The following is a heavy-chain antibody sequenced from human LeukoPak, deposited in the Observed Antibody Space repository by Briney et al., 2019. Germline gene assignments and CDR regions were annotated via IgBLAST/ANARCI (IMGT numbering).Heavy chain of an antibody. V-gene: IGHV4-39*01. CDR3: ARRDGSQGWFDP. J-gene: IGHJ5*02. CDR2: IYYSGST. CDR1: GGSISSSSYY. D-gene: IGHD1-26*01. Sequence: KASETLSLTCTVSGGSISSSSYYWGWIRQPPGKGLEWIGSIYYSGSTYYNPSLKSRVTISVDTSKNQFSLKLSPVTAADTAVCYCARRDGSQGWFDPWGQGTLVTVSS.